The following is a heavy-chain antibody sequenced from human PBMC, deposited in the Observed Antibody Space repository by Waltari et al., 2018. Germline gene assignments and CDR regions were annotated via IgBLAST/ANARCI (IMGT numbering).Heavy chain of an antibody. CDR1: GGSISSSSYY. CDR3: AIRRDGYMGEFDY. V-gene: IGHV4-39*01. D-gene: IGHD3-16*01. Sequence: QLQLQESGPGLVKPSETLSLTCTVSGGSISSSSYYWGWIRQPPGKGLEWIGSIYYSGSTYYNPSLKSRVTISVDTSKNQFSLKLSSVTAADTAVYYCAIRRDGYMGEFDYWGQGTLVTVSS. J-gene: IGHJ4*02. CDR2: IYYSGST.